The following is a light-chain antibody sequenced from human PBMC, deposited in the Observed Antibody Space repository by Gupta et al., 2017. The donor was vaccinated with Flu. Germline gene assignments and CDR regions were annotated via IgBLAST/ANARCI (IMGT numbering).Light chain of an antibody. CDR2: GAS. V-gene: IGKV3-15*01. CDR3: QQYNNWPPKT. Sequence: EIVMTQSPATLSVSPGERVTLSCRASQSVSTNLAWYQQKPGQPPRLLIYGASTRAIGVPVRFSGSGSGTEFTLTISSLQSEDFAVYYCQQYNNWPPKTFGQGTKVEIK. CDR1: QSVSTN. J-gene: IGKJ1*01.